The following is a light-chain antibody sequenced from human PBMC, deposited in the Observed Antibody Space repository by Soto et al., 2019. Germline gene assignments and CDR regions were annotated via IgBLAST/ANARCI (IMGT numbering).Light chain of an antibody. V-gene: IGKV3-11*01. CDR1: QTVSSK. Sequence: EIVLTQSPATLSSSPGERATLSCRASQTVSSKLAWYQHKPGQAPRLLIYDTSNRATGIPARFSGSGSGTDFTLTISSLEPEDFAVYYCQQYGSSPKTFGQGTKVDNK. CDR3: QQYGSSPKT. J-gene: IGKJ1*01. CDR2: DTS.